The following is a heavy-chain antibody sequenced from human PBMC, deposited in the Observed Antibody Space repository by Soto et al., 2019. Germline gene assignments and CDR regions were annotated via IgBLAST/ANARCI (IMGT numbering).Heavy chain of an antibody. CDR3: AKDIRRYCSSGSCYYFDY. J-gene: IGHJ4*02. CDR1: GFTFSSYG. V-gene: IGHV3-30*18. CDR2: ISYDGSNK. D-gene: IGHD2-15*01. Sequence: GGSLRLSCAASGFTFSSYGMHWVRQAPGKGLEWVAVISYDGSNKYYADSVKGRFTISRDNSKNTLYLQMNSLRAEDTTVYYCAKDIRRYCSSGSCYYFDYWGQGTLVTVSS.